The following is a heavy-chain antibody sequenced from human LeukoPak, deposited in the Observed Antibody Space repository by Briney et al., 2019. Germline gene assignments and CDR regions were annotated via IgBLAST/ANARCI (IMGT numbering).Heavy chain of an antibody. CDR2: IHTSGST. D-gene: IGHD3-3*01. V-gene: IGHV4-4*07. Sequence: PSQTLSLTCTVSGGSISSYYWSWIRQPAGKGLEWIGRIHTSGSTNYNPSLKSRVTMSVDTSKNQSSLRLSSVTAADTAVYYCARIYDFWSAYQYYFDYWGQGTLVTVSS. J-gene: IGHJ4*02. CDR3: ARIYDFWSAYQYYFDY. CDR1: GGSISSYY.